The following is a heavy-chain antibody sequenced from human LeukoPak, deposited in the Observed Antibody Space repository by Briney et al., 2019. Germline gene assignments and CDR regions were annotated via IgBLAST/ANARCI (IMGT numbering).Heavy chain of an antibody. CDR2: ISSSSSYI. CDR1: GFTSSSYS. D-gene: IGHD2-15*01. V-gene: IGHV3-21*01. CDR3: ARSCPCGNGYCSGGSCSFDY. Sequence: SGGSLRLSCAASGFTSSSYSMNWVRQAPGRGLEWVSSISSSSSYIYYADSVKGRFTISRDNAKNSLYLQMNSLRAEDTAVYYCARSCPCGNGYCSGGSCSFDYWGQGTLVTVSS. J-gene: IGHJ4*02.